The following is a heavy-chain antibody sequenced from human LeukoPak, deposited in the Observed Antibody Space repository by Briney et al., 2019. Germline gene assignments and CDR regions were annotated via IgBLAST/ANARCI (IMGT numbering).Heavy chain of an antibody. D-gene: IGHD7-27*01. V-gene: IGHV3-21*04. CDR1: GFTFSNFG. J-gene: IGHJ4*02. CDR3: AKAQELGNYEFFLFDY. CDR2: ISSSSSYI. Sequence: GGSLRLSCAASGFTFSNFGINWVRQAPGKGLEWVSSISSSSSYISYADSVKGRFTISRDNSKNTLYLQMNNLKAEDTAVYYCAKAQELGNYEFFLFDYWGQGTLVTVSS.